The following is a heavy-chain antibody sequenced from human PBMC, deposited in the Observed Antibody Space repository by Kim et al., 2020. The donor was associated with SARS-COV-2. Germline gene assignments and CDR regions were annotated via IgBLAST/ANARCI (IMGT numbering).Heavy chain of an antibody. CDR3: ARGPRGYSFDY. D-gene: IGHD5-18*01. Sequence: PTYAQGFTGRFVFSLDTSVSTAYLQISSLKAEDTAVYYCARGPRGYSFDYWGQGTLVTVSS. V-gene: IGHV7-4-1*02. J-gene: IGHJ4*02. CDR2: P.